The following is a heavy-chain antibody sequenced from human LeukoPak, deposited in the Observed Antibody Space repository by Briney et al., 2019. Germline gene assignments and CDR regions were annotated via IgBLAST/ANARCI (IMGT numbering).Heavy chain of an antibody. CDR1: GFTFSGHW. V-gene: IGHV3-7*01. D-gene: IGHD1-14*01. Sequence: GGPLRLSCAASGFTFSGHWMSWVRQAPGKGLEWVANINQGGSDKYYVDSVKGRFTISRGNANNLLYLQMNSLRGEDTAVYYCTRDRSRAEDDWGQGTLVTVSS. CDR2: INQGGSDK. CDR3: TRDRSRAEDD. J-gene: IGHJ4*02.